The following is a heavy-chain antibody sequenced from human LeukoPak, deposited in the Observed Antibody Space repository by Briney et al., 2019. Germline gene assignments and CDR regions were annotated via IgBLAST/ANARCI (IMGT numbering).Heavy chain of an antibody. CDR1: GGSISSYY. J-gene: IGHJ5*02. CDR2: IYYSGST. CDR3: ARDLGYHGSGSSSWFDP. Sequence: PSETLSLTCTVSGGSISSYYWSWIRQPPGKGLEWIGYIYYSGSTNYNPSLKSRVTISVDTSKNQFSLKLSSVTAADTAVYYCARDLGYHGSGSSSWFDPWGQGTLVTVSS. V-gene: IGHV4-59*01. D-gene: IGHD3-10*01.